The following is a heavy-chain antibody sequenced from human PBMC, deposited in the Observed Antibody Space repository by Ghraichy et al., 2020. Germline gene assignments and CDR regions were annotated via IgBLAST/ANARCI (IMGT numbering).Heavy chain of an antibody. CDR3: ASLGIAVEGDAFDI. V-gene: IGHV3-11*01. D-gene: IGHD6-19*01. Sequence: GGSLRLSCAASGFTFSDYYMSWIRQAPGKGLEWVSYISSSGSTIYYADSVKGRFTISRDNAKNSLYLQMNSLRAEDTAVYYCASLGIAVEGDAFDIWGQGTMVTVSS. CDR1: GFTFSDYY. J-gene: IGHJ3*02. CDR2: ISSSGSTI.